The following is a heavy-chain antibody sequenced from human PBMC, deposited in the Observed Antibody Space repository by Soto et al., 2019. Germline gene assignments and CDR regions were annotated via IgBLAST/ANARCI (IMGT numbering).Heavy chain of an antibody. J-gene: IGHJ3*02. D-gene: IGHD3-3*01. CDR3: ATTYYDFWSSYYALDI. Sequence: GASVKVSCKASGYTFTSYGISWVRQAPGQGLEWMGWISAYNGNTNYAQKLQGRVTMTTDTSTSTAYMELGGLRSDDTAVYYCATTYYDFWSSYYALDIWGQGTMVTVSS. V-gene: IGHV1-18*01. CDR1: GYTFTSYG. CDR2: ISAYNGNT.